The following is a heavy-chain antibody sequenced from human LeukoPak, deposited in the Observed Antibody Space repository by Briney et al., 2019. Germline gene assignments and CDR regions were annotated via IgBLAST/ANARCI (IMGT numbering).Heavy chain of an antibody. CDR1: GYTFTSYD. J-gene: IGHJ4*02. CDR2: MNPNSGNT. CDR3: ARAGRAGYCSSTSCSPFFDY. D-gene: IGHD2-2*01. V-gene: IGHV1-8*01. Sequence: ASVKVSCKASGYTFTSYDINWVRQATGQGLEWMGWMNPNSGNTGYAQKFQGRVTMTRNTSISTAYMELSSLRSEDTAVYYCARAGRAGYCSSTSCSPFFDYWGQGTLVTVSS.